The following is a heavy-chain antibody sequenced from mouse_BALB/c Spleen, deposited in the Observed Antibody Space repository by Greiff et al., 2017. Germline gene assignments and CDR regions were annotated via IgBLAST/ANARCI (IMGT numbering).Heavy chain of an antibody. CDR3: ARDQDYGSSYYAMDY. V-gene: IGHV5-4*02. D-gene: IGHD1-1*01. Sequence: EVKLVESGGGLVKPGGSLKLSCAASGFTFSDYYMYWVRQTPEKRLEWVATISDGGSYTYYPDSVKGRFTISRDNAKNNLYLQMSSLKSEDTAMYYCARDQDYGSSYYAMDYWGQGTSVTVSS. J-gene: IGHJ4*01. CDR1: GFTFSDYY. CDR2: ISDGGSYT.